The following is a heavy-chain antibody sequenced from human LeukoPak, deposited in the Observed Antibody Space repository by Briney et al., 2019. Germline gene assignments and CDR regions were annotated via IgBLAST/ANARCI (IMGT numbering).Heavy chain of an antibody. D-gene: IGHD3-10*01. CDR3: ASTRGMDVYYYGSGSYSTDAFDI. J-gene: IGHJ3*02. CDR1: GFTFSSYS. CDR2: ISSSSSYI. V-gene: IGHV3-21*01. Sequence: PGGSLRLSCAASGFTFSSYSMNWVRQAPGKGLEWVSSISSSSSYIYYADSVKGRFTISRDSAKNSLYLQMNSLRAEDTAVYYCASTRGMDVYYYGSGSYSTDAFDIWGQGTMVTVSS.